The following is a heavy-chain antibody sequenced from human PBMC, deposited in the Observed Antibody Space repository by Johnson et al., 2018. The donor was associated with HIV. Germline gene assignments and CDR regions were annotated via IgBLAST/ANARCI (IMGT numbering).Heavy chain of an antibody. CDR3: ATIAAHGAAFDI. D-gene: IGHD6-25*01. Sequence: QVQLVESGGGVVQPGRSLRLSCAASGFTFSTYGMHWVRQAPGKGLEWVAVMWYDGSNKYYADSVKGRFTISRDNSKNTLYLQMNSLRPEDTAAYYCATIAAHGAAFDIWGQGTVVTVSS. CDR2: MWYDGSNK. CDR1: GFTFSTYG. V-gene: IGHV3-33*01. J-gene: IGHJ3*02.